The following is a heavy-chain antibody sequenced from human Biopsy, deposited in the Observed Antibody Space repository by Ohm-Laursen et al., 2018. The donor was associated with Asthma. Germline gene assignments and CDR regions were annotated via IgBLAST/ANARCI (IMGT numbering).Heavy chain of an antibody. CDR3: ARATVAAAGND. V-gene: IGHV3-30-3*01. CDR1: GRHFGSYN. CDR2: ISYDGSSI. D-gene: IGHD6-13*01. Sequence: SLRLSCAASGRHFGSYNMHWARQAPGKGLEWVAVISYDGSSIYYADSVKGRFTISRDNSKNTVSLEMNSLRRDDTAVYFCARATVAAAGNDWGQGTLVTVSS. J-gene: IGHJ4*02.